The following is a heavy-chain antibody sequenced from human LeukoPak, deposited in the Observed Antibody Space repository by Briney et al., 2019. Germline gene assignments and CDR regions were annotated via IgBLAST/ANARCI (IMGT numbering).Heavy chain of an antibody. CDR2: INLNSGGT. V-gene: IGHV1-2*02. Sequence: ASVKVSCKASGSTFTGYYMHWVRQAPGPGLERMGWINLNSGGTNYAQKFQGRVTMTRDTSISTAYMELSRLRSDDTAVYYCARVIVLVTQDNWFDPWGQGTLVTVSS. D-gene: IGHD2-21*02. J-gene: IGHJ5*02. CDR1: GSTFTGYY. CDR3: ARVIVLVTQDNWFDP.